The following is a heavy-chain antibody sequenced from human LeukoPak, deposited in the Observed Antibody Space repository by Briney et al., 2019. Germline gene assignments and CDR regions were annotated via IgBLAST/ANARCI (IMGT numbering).Heavy chain of an antibody. Sequence: ASVKVSCKASGYTFTSYDINWVRQATGQGLEWMGWMNPNSGNTGYAQKFQGRVTMTRNTSISTAYMELSSLRSEDTAVYYCARGLGRYYDFWSGYYTRENYYYYGMDVWGQGTTVTVSS. V-gene: IGHV1-8*01. CDR2: MNPNSGNT. CDR1: GYTFTSYD. D-gene: IGHD3-3*01. CDR3: ARGLGRYYDFWSGYYTRENYYYYGMDV. J-gene: IGHJ6*02.